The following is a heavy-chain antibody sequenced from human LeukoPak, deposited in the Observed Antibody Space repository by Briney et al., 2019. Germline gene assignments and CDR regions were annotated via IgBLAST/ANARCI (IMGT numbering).Heavy chain of an antibody. J-gene: IGHJ4*02. CDR2: IIPIFGTA. D-gene: IGHD5-24*01. CDR1: GGTFSSYA. Sequence: GSSVKVSCKASGGTFSSYAISWVRQAPGQGLEWMGGIIPIFGTANYAQKFQGRVTITTDESTSTAYMALSSLRSEDTAVYYYARGPTSRDGYKYFDYWGQGTLVTVSS. V-gene: IGHV1-69*05. CDR3: ARGPTSRDGYKYFDY.